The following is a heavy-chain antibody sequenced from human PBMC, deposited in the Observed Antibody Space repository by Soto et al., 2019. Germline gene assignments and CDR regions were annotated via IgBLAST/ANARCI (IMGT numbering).Heavy chain of an antibody. J-gene: IGHJ5*02. CDR1: GFTFSSYG. V-gene: IGHV3-33*01. CDR2: IWYDGSNK. D-gene: IGHD3-16*01. CDR3: AREVAPFLIARENWFDP. Sequence: GGSLRLSCAASGFTFSSYGMHWVRQAPGKGLEWVAVIWYDGSNKYYADSVKGRFTISRDNSKNTLYLQMNSLRAEDTAVYYCAREVAPFLIARENWFDPWGQGTLVTVSS.